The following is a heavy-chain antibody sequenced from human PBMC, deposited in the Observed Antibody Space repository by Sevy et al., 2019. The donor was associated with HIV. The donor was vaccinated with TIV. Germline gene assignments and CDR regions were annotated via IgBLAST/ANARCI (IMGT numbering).Heavy chain of an antibody. Sequence: SETLSLTCTVSGGSISNHQWSWIRQPPGKGLEWIGYIYSGGTSYNPSLKSRLTISVDTSKKQFSLKMSPVTAADTAVYYCARSDYGDYVGWFDPWGQGTLVTVSS. D-gene: IGHD4-17*01. CDR1: GGSISNHQ. V-gene: IGHV4-59*11. CDR2: IYSGGT. CDR3: ARSDYGDYVGWFDP. J-gene: IGHJ5*02.